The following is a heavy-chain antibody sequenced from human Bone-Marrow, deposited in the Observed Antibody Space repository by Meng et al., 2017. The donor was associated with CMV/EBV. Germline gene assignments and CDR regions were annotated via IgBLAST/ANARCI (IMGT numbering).Heavy chain of an antibody. CDR3: ARGRGYCSSTSCYYYYGMDV. CDR1: GGSISSYY. Sequence: GSLRPSCTVSGGSISSYYWSWIRQPPGKGLEWIGYIYYSGSTNYNPSLKSRVPISVDTSKNQFTLKLSSVTAADTAVYYCARGRGYCSSTSCYYYYGMDVWGQGPTVTVSS. V-gene: IGHV4-59*12. CDR2: IYYSGST. J-gene: IGHJ6*02. D-gene: IGHD2-2*01.